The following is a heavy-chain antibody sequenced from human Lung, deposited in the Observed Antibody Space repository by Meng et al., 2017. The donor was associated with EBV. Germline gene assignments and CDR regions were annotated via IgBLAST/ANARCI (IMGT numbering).Heavy chain of an antibody. D-gene: IGHD7-27*01. CDR2: IYYSGST. V-gene: IGHV4-39*01. Sequence: QVQLQESGPGLVKPSETLAPTCTVSGGSISSSSYYWGWIRQPPGKGLEWIGSIYYSGSTYYNPSLKSRVTISVDTSKNQFSLKLSSVTAADTAVYYCASPLGILGIVDLWGRGTLVTVSS. J-gene: IGHJ2*01. CDR1: GGSISSSSYY. CDR3: ASPLGILGIVDL.